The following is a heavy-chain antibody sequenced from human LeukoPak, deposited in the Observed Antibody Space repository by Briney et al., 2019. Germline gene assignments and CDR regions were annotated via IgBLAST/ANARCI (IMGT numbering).Heavy chain of an antibody. CDR2: IYHSGST. CDR3: AREVAAAGREVDY. Sequence: SETLSLTCAVSGYSISSGYYWGWIRQPPGKGLEWIGGIYHSGSTYYNPSLKSRVTISVDTSKNQFSLKLSSVTAADTAVYYCAREVAAAGREVDYWGQGTLVTVSS. CDR1: GYSISSGYY. D-gene: IGHD6-13*01. V-gene: IGHV4-38-2*02. J-gene: IGHJ4*02.